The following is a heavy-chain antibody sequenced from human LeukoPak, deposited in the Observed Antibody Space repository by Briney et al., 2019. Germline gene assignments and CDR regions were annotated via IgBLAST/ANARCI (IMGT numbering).Heavy chain of an antibody. CDR1: GFMFSSNW. CDR2: VNRDGSET. V-gene: IGHV3-7*03. J-gene: IGHJ6*02. D-gene: IGHD2-8*01. Sequence: GGSLRLSCAASGFMFSSNWMSWVRQVPGRGPEWVANVNRDGSETYYLDSVKGRFTISRDNAKNSLYLQMNSLRAEDTALYYCVRNNAMDVWGQGTTVIVSS. CDR3: VRNNAMDV.